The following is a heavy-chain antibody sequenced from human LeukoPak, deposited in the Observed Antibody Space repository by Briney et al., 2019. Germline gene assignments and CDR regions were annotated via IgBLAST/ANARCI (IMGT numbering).Heavy chain of an antibody. J-gene: IGHJ1*01. Sequence: ASVKVSCKASGYTFTSYYMHWVRQAPGQGLEWMGIISPSSGSTTYAQRFQERVTMTMDTSTTRDTSTSTVYMQLSSLRAEYTAVYYCASSSGYFYQLEHWGEGTLVTVSS. CDR1: GYTFTSYY. D-gene: IGHD3-22*01. V-gene: IGHV1-46*01. CDR3: ASSSGYFYQLEH. CDR2: ISPSSGST.